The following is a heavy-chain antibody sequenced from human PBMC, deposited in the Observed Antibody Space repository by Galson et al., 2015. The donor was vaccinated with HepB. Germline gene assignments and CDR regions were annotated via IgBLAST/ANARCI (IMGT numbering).Heavy chain of an antibody. CDR3: LCEWQVPSSGELGVEV. J-gene: IGHJ6*02. D-gene: IGHD6-19*01. CDR1: GGTFNSYT. V-gene: IGHV1-69*10. CDR2: VIPSLSRT. Sequence: SVKVSCKASGGTFNSYTFNWVRQAPGRGLEWMGGVIPSLSRTAYAPNFQGRVTIIADESTTTAYMELNSLRSEDTAVYYCLCEWQVPSSGELGVEVWGQGTTVTVSS.